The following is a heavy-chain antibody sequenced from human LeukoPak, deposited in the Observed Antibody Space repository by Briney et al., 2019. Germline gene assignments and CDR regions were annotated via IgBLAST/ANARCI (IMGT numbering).Heavy chain of an antibody. J-gene: IGHJ4*02. CDR3: AKAQEPRIAAPYYFDY. Sequence: GGSLRLSCAASGFTFSSYAMSWVRQAPGKGLEWVSTMSGSGASTYYADSVKGRFTISRDNSKNTLYLQMNSLRAEDTAVYFCAKAQEPRIAAPYYFDYWGQGTLVAVSS. CDR2: MSGSGAST. V-gene: IGHV3-23*01. CDR1: GFTFSSYA. D-gene: IGHD6-25*01.